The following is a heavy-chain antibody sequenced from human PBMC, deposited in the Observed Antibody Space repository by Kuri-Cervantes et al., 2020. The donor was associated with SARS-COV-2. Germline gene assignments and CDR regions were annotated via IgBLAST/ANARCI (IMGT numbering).Heavy chain of an antibody. Sequence: ASVKVSCKASGYTFTSYYMHWVRQAPGQGLGWMGIINPSGGSTSYAQKFQGRVTMTRDTSTSTVYMELSSLRSEDTAVYYCARSISGITGTTAAFDIWGQGTMVTVSS. J-gene: IGHJ3*02. CDR1: GYTFTSYY. CDR2: INPSGGST. V-gene: IGHV1-46*01. CDR3: ARSISGITGTTAAFDI. D-gene: IGHD1-20*01.